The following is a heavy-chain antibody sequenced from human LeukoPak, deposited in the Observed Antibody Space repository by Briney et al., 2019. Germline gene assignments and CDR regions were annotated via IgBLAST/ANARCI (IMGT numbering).Heavy chain of an antibody. CDR2: IYNGGST. CDR3: AREGQQLAFDY. D-gene: IGHD6-13*01. V-gene: IGHV3-53*01. Sequence: GGALRLSCAASGFTVSSNYMSWVRQAPGKGLEWVSVIYNGGSTYYADSVKGRFTISRDNSKITLYLQMNGLRAEDTAVYYCAREGQQLAFDYWGQGTLVTVSS. CDR1: GFTVSSNY. J-gene: IGHJ4*02.